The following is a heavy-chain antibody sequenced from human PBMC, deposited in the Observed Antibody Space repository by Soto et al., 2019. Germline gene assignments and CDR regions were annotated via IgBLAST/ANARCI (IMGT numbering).Heavy chain of an antibody. CDR1: GFTFSSYS. CDR2: ISSSSSTI. V-gene: IGHV3-48*02. CDR3: ARDVRGEWRRDLYYFDY. J-gene: IGHJ4*02. Sequence: EVQLVESGGGLVQPGGSLRLSCAASGFTFSSYSMNWVRQAPGKGLEWDSYISSSSSTIYYADSVKGRFTISRDNAKNSLYLQMNSLRDEDTAVYYCARDVRGEWRRDLYYFDYWGQGTLVTVSS. D-gene: IGHD5-12*01.